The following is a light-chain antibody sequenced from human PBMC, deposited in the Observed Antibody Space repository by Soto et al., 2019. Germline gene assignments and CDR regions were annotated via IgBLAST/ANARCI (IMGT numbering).Light chain of an antibody. CDR3: QQLNSYPIT. J-gene: IGKJ5*01. Sequence: DIQLTQSPSFLSASVGDRVTITCRASQGLSSDLAWYQQKPGKAPKLLIYDASPLQSGVPSRFSGSGSGTEFNLTISSLQPEDFATYYCQQLNSYPITFGQGTRLEIK. CDR2: DAS. V-gene: IGKV1-9*01. CDR1: QGLSSD.